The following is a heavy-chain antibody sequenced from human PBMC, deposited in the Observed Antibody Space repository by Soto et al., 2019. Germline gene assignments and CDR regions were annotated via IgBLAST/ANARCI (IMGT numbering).Heavy chain of an antibody. CDR2: IFYAGNT. J-gene: IGHJ4*02. D-gene: IGHD2-15*01. CDR3: ARHTPAISISDH. V-gene: IGHV4-39*01. Sequence: PSETLSLTCTVSGGSISDDRYYWGWIRQPPGKGLEWVGSIFYAGNTYYNPSLKSRATISLDTSKNQFSLKLSSVTAADTAVYYCARHTPAISISDHWGQGTLVTVSS. CDR1: GGSISDDRYY.